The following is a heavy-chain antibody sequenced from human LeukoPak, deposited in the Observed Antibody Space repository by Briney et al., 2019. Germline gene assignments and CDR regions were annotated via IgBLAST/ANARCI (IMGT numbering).Heavy chain of an antibody. CDR1: GFTFSTNS. V-gene: IGHV3-21*01. CDR3: ARIAVAGTGKGNY. D-gene: IGHD6-19*01. Sequence: AGTLSLTCAASGFTFSTNSMNWVRQAQGQGLEWVSSISSSNSYISYADSVKGRFTISRDNAKNSLYLQMNSLRAEDTAVYYCARIAVAGTGKGNYWGQGTLVTVSS. CDR2: ISSSNSYI. J-gene: IGHJ4*02.